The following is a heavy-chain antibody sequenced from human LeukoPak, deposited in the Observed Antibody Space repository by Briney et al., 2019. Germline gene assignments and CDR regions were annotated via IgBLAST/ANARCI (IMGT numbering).Heavy chain of an antibody. CDR1: GYTFTGHY. V-gene: IGHV1-2*02. Sequence: ASVKVSCKPSGYTFTGHYIHWVRQAPGQGLEWMGWINPNGGGTNYAQKFQGRVTMTRDTSVSTAYMELSRLRSDDTAVYYCARERGYCASSSCYTSDAFDIWGPGTMVTVSS. J-gene: IGHJ3*02. CDR3: ARERGYCASSSCYTSDAFDI. D-gene: IGHD2-2*02. CDR2: INPNGGGT.